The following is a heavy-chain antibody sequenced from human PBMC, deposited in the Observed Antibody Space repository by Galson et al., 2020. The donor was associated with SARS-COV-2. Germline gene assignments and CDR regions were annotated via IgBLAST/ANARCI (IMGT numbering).Heavy chain of an antibody. CDR3: AILVFYYGADLDY. J-gene: IGHJ4*02. CDR2: INPNSGGT. CDR1: GYTFTGYY. Sequence: ASVKVSCKASGYTFTGYYMHWVRQAPGQGLEWMGWINPNSGGTNYAQKFQGRVTMTRDTSISTAYMELSRLRSDDTAVYYCAILVFYYGADLDYWGQGTLVTVSS. V-gene: IGHV1-2*02. D-gene: IGHD4-17*01.